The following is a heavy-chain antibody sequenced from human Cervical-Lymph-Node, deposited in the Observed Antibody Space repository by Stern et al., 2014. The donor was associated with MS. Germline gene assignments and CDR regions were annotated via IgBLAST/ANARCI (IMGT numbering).Heavy chain of an antibody. J-gene: IGHJ4*02. CDR2: IYPGDSDI. CDR3: AASVLTPDGYFDY. V-gene: IGHV5-51*01. CDR1: GYTFSTHW. Sequence: EVQLVESGAEVKKPGESLKISCKGSGYTFSTHWIAWVRQMPGEGLEWMGSIYPGDSDIRYSPSFQGQVTISADKSISTLYLHWSSLKASDNAMYYCAASVLTPDGYFDYWGQGTLVTVSS. D-gene: IGHD1-14*01.